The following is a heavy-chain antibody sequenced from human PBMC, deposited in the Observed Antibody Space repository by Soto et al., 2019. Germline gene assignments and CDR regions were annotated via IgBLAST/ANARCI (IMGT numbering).Heavy chain of an antibody. CDR1: GGTFSSYA. CDR2: IIPIFGTA. Sequence: QVQLVQSGAEVKKPGTSVKVSCKASGGTFSSYAISWVRQAPGQGLEWMGGIIPIFGTANYAQKFQGRVTXXAXEXXSTAYMELSSLRSEDTAVYYCAREAWVDTAMVHGYWGQGTLVTVSS. V-gene: IGHV1-69*12. CDR3: AREAWVDTAMVHGY. J-gene: IGHJ4*02. D-gene: IGHD5-18*01.